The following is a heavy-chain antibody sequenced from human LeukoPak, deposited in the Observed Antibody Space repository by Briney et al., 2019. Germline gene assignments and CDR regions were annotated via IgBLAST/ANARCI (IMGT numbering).Heavy chain of an antibody. J-gene: IGHJ6*02. Sequence: GGSLRLSCAASGLTFSSAVMAWVRQCPGKGLDWVASVSGNGDMTYYTDSVKGRFAISRDNSRNTLFLQLSGLTFDDTARYYCAKVDIVGSRKPGMDVWGQGTTVTVSS. CDR3: AKVDIVGSRKPGMDV. CDR2: VSGNGDMT. V-gene: IGHV3-23*01. D-gene: IGHD2-21*01. CDR1: GLTFSSAV.